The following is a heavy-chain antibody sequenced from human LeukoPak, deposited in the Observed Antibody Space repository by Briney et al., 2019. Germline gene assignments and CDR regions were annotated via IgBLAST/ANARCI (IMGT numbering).Heavy chain of an antibody. D-gene: IGHD3-3*01. Sequence: SETLSLTCTVSGGSISSYYWSWIRQPPGKGLEWIGYIYYSGSTNYNPSLKSRVTISVDTSKNQFSLKLSSVTAADTAVYYCARGDFWSGYSFLFDYWGQGTLVTVSS. CDR1: GGSISSYY. CDR3: ARGDFWSGYSFLFDY. J-gene: IGHJ4*02. CDR2: IYYSGST. V-gene: IGHV4-59*01.